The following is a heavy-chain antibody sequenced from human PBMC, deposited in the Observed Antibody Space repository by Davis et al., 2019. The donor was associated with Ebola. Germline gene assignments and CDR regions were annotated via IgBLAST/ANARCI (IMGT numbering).Heavy chain of an antibody. V-gene: IGHV3-48*04. CDR1: GFTFSTYS. CDR2: ISYPSNII. D-gene: IGHD2-21*01. CDR3: ARGIGED. J-gene: IGHJ4*02. Sequence: GESLKISCAASGFTFSTYSMNWIRQAPGKGLEWVSFISYPSNIIYYADSVKGRFTISRDNAKNTLYLQMNSLRAEDTAVYYCARGIGEDWGQGTLVTVSS.